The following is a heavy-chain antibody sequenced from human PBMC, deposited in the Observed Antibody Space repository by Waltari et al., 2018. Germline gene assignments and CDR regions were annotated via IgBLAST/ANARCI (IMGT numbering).Heavy chain of an antibody. CDR1: GFTFSSYA. CDR3: ARDSSGFDY. CDR2: ISGSGGST. J-gene: IGHJ4*02. V-gene: IGHV3-23*01. D-gene: IGHD3-3*01. Sequence: EVQLLESGGGLVQPGGSLRLSCAASGFTFSSYAMSWVRQAPGKGLEWVSAISGSGGSTYYADSVKGRFTISRDNAKNSLYLQMNSLRAEDTAVYHCARDSSGFDYWGQGTLVTVSS.